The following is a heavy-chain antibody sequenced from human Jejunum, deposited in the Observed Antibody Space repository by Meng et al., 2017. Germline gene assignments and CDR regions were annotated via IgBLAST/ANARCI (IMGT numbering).Heavy chain of an antibody. CDR1: GFIFRNYD. CDR3: AKEDREAAGGHWLQPLDS. D-gene: IGHD5-24*01. V-gene: IGHV3-13*01. CDR2: IGTVGDT. Sequence: VEVGGAGGSLVQPGGSLRLSSAASGFIFRNYDMHWVRQAPGKGLEWVSAIGTVGDTYYPDSVKGRFTISREDAKNSLYLQMNSLTAGDTAMYYCAKEDREAAGGHWLQPLDSWGQGTLVTVSS. J-gene: IGHJ4*02.